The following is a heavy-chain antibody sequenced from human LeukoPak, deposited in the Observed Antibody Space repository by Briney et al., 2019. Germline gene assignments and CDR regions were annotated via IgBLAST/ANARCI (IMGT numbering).Heavy chain of an antibody. CDR3: VRDQGGERWFGP. CDR1: GFTFSNYG. V-gene: IGHV3-30*02. J-gene: IGHJ5*02. Sequence: HPGGSLRLSCAASGFTFSNYGMHWVRQAPGKGLEWVAFTRNDESNKYYADSVKGRLTISRDNSKNTLYLQMNSLRPEDTAIYYCVRDQGGERWFGPWGQGTLVTVSS. CDR2: TRNDESNK. D-gene: IGHD3-16*01.